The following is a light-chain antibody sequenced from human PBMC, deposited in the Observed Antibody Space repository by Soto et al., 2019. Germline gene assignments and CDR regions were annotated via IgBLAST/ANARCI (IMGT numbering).Light chain of an antibody. V-gene: IGKV3-11*01. CDR1: QGIGRY. J-gene: IGKJ3*01. CDR2: DAS. Sequence: EIVLTQSPGTLSLSPGESATLSCSASQGIGRYLAWFQQKPGQPPRLLIYDASTRATGIPGRFSGSGSGTDFTLTISSLEPEDFAVYYCHQRSNWPLTFCPGTKVEI. CDR3: HQRSNWPLT.